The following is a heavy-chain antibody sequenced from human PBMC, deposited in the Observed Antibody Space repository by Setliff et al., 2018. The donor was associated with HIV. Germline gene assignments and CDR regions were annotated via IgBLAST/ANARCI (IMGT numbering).Heavy chain of an antibody. CDR1: GGSISSGSYY. Sequence: SETLSLTFTVSGGSISSGSYYWSWIRQPAGKGLEWIGRIYTSGSTNYNPSLKSRVTISVDTSKNQFSLKLSSVTAADTAVYYCARDNDSSGYCWGQGTLVTVSS. CDR3: ARDNDSSGYC. J-gene: IGHJ4*02. V-gene: IGHV4-61*02. D-gene: IGHD3-22*01. CDR2: IYTSGST.